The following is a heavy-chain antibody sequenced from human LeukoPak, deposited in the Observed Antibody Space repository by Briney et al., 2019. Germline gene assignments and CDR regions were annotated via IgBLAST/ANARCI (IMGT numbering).Heavy chain of an antibody. CDR2: ISYDGSNK. CDR3: ARDSTSIVVVVAGEDAFDI. CDR1: GFTFSSYA. Sequence: PGRSLRLSCAASGFTFSSYAMHWVRQAPGKGLEWVAVISYDGSNKYYADSVKGRFTISRDNSKNTLYLQMNNLRAEDTAVYYCARDSTSIVVVVAGEDAFDIWGQGTMVTVSS. D-gene: IGHD2-15*01. V-gene: IGHV3-30-3*01. J-gene: IGHJ3*02.